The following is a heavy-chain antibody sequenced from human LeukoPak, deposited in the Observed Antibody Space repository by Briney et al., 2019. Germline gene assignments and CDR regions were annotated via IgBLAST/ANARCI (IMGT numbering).Heavy chain of an antibody. Sequence: GGSLRLSCAASGFTFTNYGMTWVRQAPGKGLEWLSYISGRGDYTNYADSVKGRFTISRDNAKKSLYLQMNSLRAEDTAVYYCVGFYYSAFFDYWGQGTLVTVSS. CDR1: GFTFTNYG. CDR2: ISGRGDYT. D-gene: IGHD4/OR15-4a*01. V-gene: IGHV3-11*03. CDR3: VGFYYSAFFDY. J-gene: IGHJ4*02.